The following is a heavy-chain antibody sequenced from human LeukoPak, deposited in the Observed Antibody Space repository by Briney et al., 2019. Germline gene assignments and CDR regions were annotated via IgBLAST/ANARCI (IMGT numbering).Heavy chain of an antibody. CDR1: GYTFTSYA. CDR2: INAGNGNT. V-gene: IGHV1-3*01. J-gene: IGHJ4*02. Sequence: ASVTVSCKASGYTFTSYAMHWVRQAPGQRLEWMGWINAGNGNTKYSQKFQGRVTITRDTSASTAYMELSSLRSEDTAVYYCARDPLLGYCSSTSCYPPSYYFDYWGQGTLVTVSS. D-gene: IGHD2-2*01. CDR3: ARDPLLGYCSSTSCYPPSYYFDY.